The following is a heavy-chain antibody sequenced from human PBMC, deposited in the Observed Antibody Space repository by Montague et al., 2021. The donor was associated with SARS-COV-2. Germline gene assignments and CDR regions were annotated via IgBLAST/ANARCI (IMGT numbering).Heavy chain of an antibody. Sequence: PALVKPTQTLTLTCTFSGFSVSTRGLCVSWIRQPPGKALEWLALIDWDDDTYYSTSLKTRLAISKDTSKNQVVLTMTDMDPVDTGTYYCARIPEYSSGGGPDLYFALWGRGTLVTVPS. J-gene: IGHJ2*01. CDR3: ARIPEYSSGGGPDLYFAL. CDR2: IDWDDDT. V-gene: IGHV2-70*01. D-gene: IGHD6-19*01. CDR1: GFSVSTRGLC.